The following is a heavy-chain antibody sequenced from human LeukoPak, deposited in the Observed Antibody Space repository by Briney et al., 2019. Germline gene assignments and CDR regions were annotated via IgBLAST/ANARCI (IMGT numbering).Heavy chain of an antibody. CDR2: IRQDEGEK. V-gene: IGHV3-7*01. CDR3: ARGYRSGGLWFGELYLDYFDY. Sequence: GGSLRLSCAASGFSFGSYWMTWVRQAPGKGLEWVANIRQDEGEKYYADSVRGRFTISRDNANNSVHLQMNSLRADDTAIYYCARGYRSGGLWFGELYLDYFDYWGQGTLVTVSS. CDR1: GFSFGSYW. J-gene: IGHJ4*02. D-gene: IGHD3-10*01.